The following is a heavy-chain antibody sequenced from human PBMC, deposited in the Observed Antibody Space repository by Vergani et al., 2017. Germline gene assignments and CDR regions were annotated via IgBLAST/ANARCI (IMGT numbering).Heavy chain of an antibody. D-gene: IGHD3-10*01. V-gene: IGHV4-34*01. J-gene: IGHJ4*02. CDR3: ARAGAIGSGSYYNLFDY. CDR1: GGSFSGYY. Sequence: QVQLQQWGAGLLKPSETLSLTCAVYGGSFSGYYWSWIRQPPGKGLEWIGEINHSGSTNYNPSLKSRVTISVDTSKDQFSLKLSSVTAADTAVYYCARAGAIGSGSYYNLFDYWGQGTLVTVSS. CDR2: INHSGST.